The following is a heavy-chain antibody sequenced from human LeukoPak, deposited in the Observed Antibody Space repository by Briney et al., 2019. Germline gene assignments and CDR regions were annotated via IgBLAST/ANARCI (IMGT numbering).Heavy chain of an antibody. Sequence: SQTLSLTCTVSGGSISSGGYYWSWIRQHPGKGLEWIGYIYYSGSTYYNPSLKSRVTISVDTSKNQFSLKLSSVTAADTAVYYCASGPDIWREAYYFDYWGQGTLVTVSS. CDR2: IYYSGST. CDR1: GGSISSGGYY. J-gene: IGHJ4*02. V-gene: IGHV4-31*03. D-gene: IGHD3/OR15-3a*01. CDR3: ASGPDIWREAYYFDY.